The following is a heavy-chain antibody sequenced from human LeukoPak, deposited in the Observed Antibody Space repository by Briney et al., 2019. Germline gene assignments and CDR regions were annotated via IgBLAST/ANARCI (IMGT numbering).Heavy chain of an antibody. V-gene: IGHV1-18*01. CDR3: ASVLGAGAQQLPQTSYYYYYMDV. J-gene: IGHJ6*03. D-gene: IGHD6-13*01. Sequence: GASVKVSCKASGYTFTSYGISWVRQAPGQGLEWMGWNSAYNGNTNYAQKLQGRVTMTTDTSTSTAYMELRSLRSDDTAVYYCASVLGAGAQQLPQTSYYYYYMDVWGKGTTVTVSS. CDR2: NSAYNGNT. CDR1: GYTFTSYG.